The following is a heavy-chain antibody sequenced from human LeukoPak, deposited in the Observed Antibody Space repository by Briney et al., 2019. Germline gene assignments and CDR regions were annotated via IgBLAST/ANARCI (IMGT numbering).Heavy chain of an antibody. Sequence: KPSETLSLTCTVSGGSISSYYWSWIRQPPGKGLEWIGYIYYSGSTNYNPSLKSRVTISVDTSKNRFSLKLSSVTAADTAVYYCASLRSYYYGSGSYPTPYFDYWGQGTLVTVSS. V-gene: IGHV4-59*01. CDR2: IYYSGST. CDR1: GGSISSYY. CDR3: ASLRSYYYGSGSYPTPYFDY. D-gene: IGHD3-10*01. J-gene: IGHJ4*02.